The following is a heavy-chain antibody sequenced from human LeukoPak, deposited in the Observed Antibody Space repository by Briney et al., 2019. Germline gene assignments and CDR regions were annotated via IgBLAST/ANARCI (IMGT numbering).Heavy chain of an antibody. V-gene: IGHV3-21*01. CDR2: ISSSSGYI. D-gene: IGHD6-19*01. CDR3: ARDSSLYFDY. Sequence: GGSLRLSCAASGFTFSSYSMSWVRQAPGKGLEWVSAISSSSGYIYYADSGKGRFTISRDNAKKSLYLQMNSLSAEDTAVYYCARDSSLYFDYCGQGPLVPVSS. CDR1: GFTFSSYS. J-gene: IGHJ4*02.